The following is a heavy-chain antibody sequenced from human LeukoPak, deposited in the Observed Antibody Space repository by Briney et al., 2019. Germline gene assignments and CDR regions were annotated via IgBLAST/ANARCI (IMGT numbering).Heavy chain of an antibody. CDR3: AREGSSETREY. V-gene: IGHV1-69*01. CDR1: GGTFSSYA. J-gene: IGHJ4*02. CDR2: IIPIFGTA. D-gene: IGHD6-19*01. Sequence: ASVKVSFKASGGTFSSYAISWVRQAPGQGREWMGGIIPIFGTANYAQKFQGRVTITADESTSTAYMELSSLRSEDTAVYYCAREGSSETREYWGQGTLVTVSS.